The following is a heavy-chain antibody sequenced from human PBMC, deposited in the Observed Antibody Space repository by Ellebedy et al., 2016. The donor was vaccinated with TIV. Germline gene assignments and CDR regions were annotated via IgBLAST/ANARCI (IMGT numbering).Heavy chain of an antibody. CDR2: IWFDGSEK. CDR3: ARGVLRGYADH. V-gene: IGHV3-33*01. CDR1: GFMFRSYS. J-gene: IGHJ2*01. D-gene: IGHD3-16*01. Sequence: PGGSLRLSCAAPGFMFRSYSMNWVRQAPGKGLEWVALIWFDGSEKYYGDSVKGRFTISRDNSLNTMYLQMNSLRVEDTAVYYCARGVLRGYADHWGRGTLVTVS.